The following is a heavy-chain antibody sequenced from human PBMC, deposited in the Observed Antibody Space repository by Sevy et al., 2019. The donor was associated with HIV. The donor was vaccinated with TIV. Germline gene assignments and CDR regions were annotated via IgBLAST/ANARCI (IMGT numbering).Heavy chain of an antibody. CDR2: ISNSGTTI. J-gene: IGHJ4*02. CDR1: GFTFSSYE. D-gene: IGHD4-17*01. CDR3: ASDLPPSATTVAHFDS. Sequence: GGSLRLSCAASGFTFSSYEMNWVRQAPGKGLEWVSYISNSGTTISYSDSMRGRYSIPRDNASNSMYQQLHSLRAEDTAVYYCASDLPPSATTVAHFDSWGQGTLVTVSS. V-gene: IGHV3-48*03.